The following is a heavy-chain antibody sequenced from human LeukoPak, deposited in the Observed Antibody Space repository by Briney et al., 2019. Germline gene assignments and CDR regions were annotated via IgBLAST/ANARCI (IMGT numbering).Heavy chain of an antibody. J-gene: IGHJ4*02. CDR2: ISSSTRYK. CDR1: GFTFSDYY. D-gene: IGHD3-3*01. V-gene: IGHV3-11*03. Sequence: GGSLRLSCAASGFTFSDYYMSWIRQAPGKGLEWVSYISSSTRYKNYADSVKGRFTISRDTAKNSLYLQMNSLRAEDTAVYYCASSGYRPNGYFDYWGQGTLVTVSS. CDR3: ASSGYRPNGYFDY.